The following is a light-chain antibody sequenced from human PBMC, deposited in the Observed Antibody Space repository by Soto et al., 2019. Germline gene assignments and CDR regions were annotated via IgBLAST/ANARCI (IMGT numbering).Light chain of an antibody. CDR3: LQYFRYPLA. CDR1: QTISYTSINKTY. Sequence: DIVMTQSPDSLAVSLGERATISCKSSQTISYTSINKTYLAWYQQRPGQPPKLLIYWASIRGSGVPQRLSRTGLRTGFARTGRSVKTEDVAVYRCLQYFRYPLACGGGTKM. V-gene: IGKV4-1*01. J-gene: IGKJ4*02. CDR2: WAS.